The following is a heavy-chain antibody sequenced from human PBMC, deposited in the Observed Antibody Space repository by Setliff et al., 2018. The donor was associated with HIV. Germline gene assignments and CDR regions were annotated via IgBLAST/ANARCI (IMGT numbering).Heavy chain of an antibody. J-gene: IGHJ3*02. Sequence: NPSETLSLTCTVSGGSISTYYWSWIRQPAGKGLEWIGRIYTSGSTNHNPSIKSRVTMSVDTSKNRFSLKLSSVTAADTAVYYCARGTYYYDSSGFRDAFDIWGQGTMVTVSS. V-gene: IGHV4-4*07. CDR1: GGSISTYY. CDR2: IYTSGST. CDR3: ARGTYYYDSSGFRDAFDI. D-gene: IGHD3-22*01.